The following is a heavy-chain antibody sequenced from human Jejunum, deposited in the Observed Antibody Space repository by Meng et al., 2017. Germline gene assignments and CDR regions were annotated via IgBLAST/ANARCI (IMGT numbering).Heavy chain of an antibody. CDR1: GFTFSSYE. V-gene: IGHV3-48*03. Sequence: GESLKISCAASGFTFSSYEMIWVRQAPGKGLEWVSYISHDAFTIYYADSVKGRFTISRDNAKNSLYLQMNSLRAEDTAVYYCARETSSGWNFDYWGQGTLVTVSS. D-gene: IGHD6-19*01. CDR3: ARETSSGWNFDY. CDR2: ISHDAFTI. J-gene: IGHJ4*02.